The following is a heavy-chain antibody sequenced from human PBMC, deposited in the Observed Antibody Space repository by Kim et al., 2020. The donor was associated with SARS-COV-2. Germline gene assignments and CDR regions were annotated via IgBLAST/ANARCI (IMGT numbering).Heavy chain of an antibody. CDR2: INPSGGRT. Sequence: ASVKVSCKASGYTFTSYYMHWVRHAPGQGLEWMGIINPSGGRTSYAQKFQGRVTMTRDTSTSTVYMELSSLRSEDTAVYYCARVNKYDILTGGGEADYWGQGTLVTVSS. CDR1: GYTFTSYY. D-gene: IGHD3-9*01. J-gene: IGHJ4*02. CDR3: ARVNKYDILTGGGEADY. V-gene: IGHV1-46*01.